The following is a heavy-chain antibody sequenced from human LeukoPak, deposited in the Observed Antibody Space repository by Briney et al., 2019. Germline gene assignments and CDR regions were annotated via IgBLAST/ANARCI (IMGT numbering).Heavy chain of an antibody. CDR1: GFTFSSYA. CDR2: ISYDGSNK. Sequence: GGSLRLSCAASGFTFSSYAMHWVRQAPGKGLECVAVISYDGSNKYYADSVKGRFTISRDNSKNSLYLQMNSLRTEDTALYYCAKDWGYYYDSSGYFDYWGQGTLVTVSS. V-gene: IGHV3-30*01. CDR3: AKDWGYYYDSSGYFDY. J-gene: IGHJ4*02. D-gene: IGHD3-22*01.